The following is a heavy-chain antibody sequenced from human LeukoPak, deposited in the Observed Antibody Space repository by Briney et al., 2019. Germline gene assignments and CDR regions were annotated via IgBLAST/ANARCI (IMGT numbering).Heavy chain of an antibody. CDR3: ARLEEDLTLGVAGYWFVP. CDR1: GYSFTSYW. J-gene: IGHJ5*02. CDR2: INPGDSDT. Sequence: GESLKISCKASGYSFTSYWIAWVRQMPGKGLEWIGIINPGDSDTRYSPSFQGQVTFSVDKSISTAYLQWSSLKASDIGMYYCARLEEDLTLGVAGYWFVPWGQGTLVTVS. V-gene: IGHV5-51*01. D-gene: IGHD3-16*01.